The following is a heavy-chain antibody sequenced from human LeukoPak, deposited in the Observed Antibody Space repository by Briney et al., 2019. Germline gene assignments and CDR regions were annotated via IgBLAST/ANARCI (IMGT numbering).Heavy chain of an antibody. Sequence: SETLSLTCTVSGGSISSGSYYWSWIRQPAGKGLEWIGRIYTSGSTNYNPSLKSRVTISVDTSKNQFSLKLSSVTAADTAVYYCARASYYYYMDVWGKGTTVTVSS. CDR1: GGSISSGSYY. V-gene: IGHV4-61*02. J-gene: IGHJ6*03. CDR2: IYTSGST. CDR3: ARASYYYYMDV.